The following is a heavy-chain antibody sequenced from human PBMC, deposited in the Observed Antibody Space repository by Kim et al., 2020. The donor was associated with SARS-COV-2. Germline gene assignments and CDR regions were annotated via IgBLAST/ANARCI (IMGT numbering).Heavy chain of an antibody. CDR3: AITQLDGMDV. CDR2: INHSGST. D-gene: IGHD6-6*01. CDR1: GGSFSGYY. V-gene: IGHV4-34*01. J-gene: IGHJ6*02. Sequence: SETLSLTCAVYGGSFSGYYWSWIRQPPGKGLEWIGEINHSGSTNYNPSLKSRVTISVDTSKNQFSLKLSSVTAADTAVYYCAITQLDGMDVWGQGTTVTVSS.